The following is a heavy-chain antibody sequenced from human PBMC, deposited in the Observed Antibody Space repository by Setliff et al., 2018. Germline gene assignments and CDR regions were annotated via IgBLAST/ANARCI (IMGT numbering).Heavy chain of an antibody. Sequence: ASVKVSCKVSGYSVTELSMHWVRQAPGKGLEWMGGFDPEDGETIYAQKFQGRVTMTEDTSTDTAYMELSSLRSEDAAVYYCATVYGFIVGATRAFDIWGQGTMVTVSS. CDR2: FDPEDGET. V-gene: IGHV1-24*01. D-gene: IGHD1-26*01. CDR3: ATVYGFIVGATRAFDI. CDR1: GYSVTELS. J-gene: IGHJ3*02.